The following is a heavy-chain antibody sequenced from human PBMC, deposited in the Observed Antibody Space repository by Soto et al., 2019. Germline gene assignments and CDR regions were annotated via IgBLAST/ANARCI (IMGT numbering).Heavy chain of an antibody. CDR1: GGTFSSYA. V-gene: IGHV1-69*13. D-gene: IGHD3-3*01. CDR3: ARYGGCLEWFPYYYYGMDV. J-gene: IGHJ6*02. CDR2: IIPIFGTA. Sequence: VKVSCKASGGTFSSYAISCVLQSPLQGLDWMGGIIPIFGTANYAQKFQRRVTITADESTSTAYMELSSLRSEDTAVYYCARYGGCLEWFPYYYYGMDVWGQGTTVTVSS.